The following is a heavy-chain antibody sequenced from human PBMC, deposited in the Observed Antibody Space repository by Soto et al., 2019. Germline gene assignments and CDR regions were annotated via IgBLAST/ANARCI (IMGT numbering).Heavy chain of an antibody. CDR2: IYWDDDK. CDR1: GFSLTTSGVG. V-gene: IGHV2-5*02. D-gene: IGHD1-26*01. Sequence: QITLRESGPTRVRPTQPLTLTCDFSGFSLTTSGVGVAWIRQPPGKAPEWLAVIYWDDDKRYSPTLKSRLTITNDTSKSQVVLTLTYLVPVDTGTYSCAHRALYSGSYWDGGYFDTWGQGTPVAVSS. CDR3: AHRALYSGSYWDGGYFDT. J-gene: IGHJ4*02.